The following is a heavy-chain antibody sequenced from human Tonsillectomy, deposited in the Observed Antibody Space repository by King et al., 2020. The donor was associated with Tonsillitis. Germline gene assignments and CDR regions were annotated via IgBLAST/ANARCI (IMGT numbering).Heavy chain of an antibody. CDR2: IDPSDSYT. CDR1: GYTFTSSW. V-gene: IGHV5-10-1*03. J-gene: IGHJ6*02. CDR3: ARHGHYYDIGV. Sequence: VQLVESGAEVKKPGESLRISCTASGYTFTSSWISWVRQMPGKGLEWMGRIDPSDSYTNYSPSFQGHVTISADKSISTAYLQWGSLKASDTAMYYCARHGHYYDIGVWGQGTTVTVSS.